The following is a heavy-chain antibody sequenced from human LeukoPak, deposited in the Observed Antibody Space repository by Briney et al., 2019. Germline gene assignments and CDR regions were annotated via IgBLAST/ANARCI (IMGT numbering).Heavy chain of an antibody. CDR3: ARQEAAAGNSYYYYYGMDV. CDR1: GYTFTSYA. Sequence: ASVKVSCKASGYTFTSYAMHWVRQAPGQRLEWMGWINAGNGNTKYSQKFQGRVTITRDTSASTAHMELSSLRSEDTAVYYCARQEAAAGNSYYYYYGMDVWGKGTTVTVSS. D-gene: IGHD6-13*01. V-gene: IGHV1-3*01. J-gene: IGHJ6*04. CDR2: INAGNGNT.